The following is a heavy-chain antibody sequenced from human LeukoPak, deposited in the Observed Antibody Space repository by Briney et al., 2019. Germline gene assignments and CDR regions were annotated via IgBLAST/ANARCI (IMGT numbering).Heavy chain of an antibody. J-gene: IGHJ1*01. CDR3: AGDILKYFQH. D-gene: IGHD3-9*01. V-gene: IGHV4-61*01. CDR1: GGSVSSGSYY. CDR2: IYYSGST. Sequence: PSETLSLTCTVSGGSVSSGSYYWSWIRQPPGKGLEWIGYIYYSGSTNYNPSLKSRVTISVDTSKNQFSLKLSSVTAADTAVYYCAGDILKYFQHWGQGTLVTVSS.